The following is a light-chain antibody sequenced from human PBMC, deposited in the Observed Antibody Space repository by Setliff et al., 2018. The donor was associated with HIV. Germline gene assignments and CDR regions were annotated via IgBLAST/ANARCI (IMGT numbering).Light chain of an antibody. CDR1: SSNIGAGYD. CDR2: GNS. CDR3: QSYDSSLSGSYV. Sequence: QSALTQPPSVSGAPGQRVTISCTGSSSNIGAGYDVHWYQQLPGTAPKILIYGNSNRPSGVPDRFSGSKSGTSASLAITGLQAEDEADYYCQSYDSSLSGSYVFGTGTKVTLL. J-gene: IGLJ1*01. V-gene: IGLV1-40*01.